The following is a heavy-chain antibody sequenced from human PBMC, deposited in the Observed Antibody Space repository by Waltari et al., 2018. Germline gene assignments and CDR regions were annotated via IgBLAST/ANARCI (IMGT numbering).Heavy chain of an antibody. V-gene: IGHV1-69-2*01. J-gene: IGHJ6*02. Sequence: EVQLVQSGAEVKKPGATVKISCKVSGYTFTDYYMHWVQTAPGKGLEWMGLVDPEDGETIYAEKFQGRVTITADTSTDTAYMELSSLRSEDTAVYYCATDCSGGSCYSRLGNYGMDVWGQGTTVTVSS. D-gene: IGHD2-15*01. CDR2: VDPEDGET. CDR1: GYTFTDYY. CDR3: ATDCSGGSCYSRLGNYGMDV.